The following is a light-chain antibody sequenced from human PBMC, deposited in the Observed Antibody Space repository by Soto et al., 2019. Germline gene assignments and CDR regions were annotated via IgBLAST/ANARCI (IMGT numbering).Light chain of an antibody. CDR3: SSYTASSTRV. J-gene: IGLJ1*01. CDR2: EVS. V-gene: IGLV2-14*03. Sequence: QSALTQPASVSGSPGQSITISCTGTSSDVGGYNYVSWSQQHPGKAPKLLISEVSNRPSGVSNRFSGSKSGNTASLTISGLQADDEADYYCSSYTASSTRVFGPGTKLTV. CDR1: SSDVGGYNY.